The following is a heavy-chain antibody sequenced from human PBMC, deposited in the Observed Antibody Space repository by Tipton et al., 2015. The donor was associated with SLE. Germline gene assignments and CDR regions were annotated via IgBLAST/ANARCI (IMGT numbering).Heavy chain of an antibody. V-gene: IGHV4-34*01. CDR2: INHSGST. CDR3: ARQCILNYYYGMDV. Sequence: TLSLTCAVYGGSFSGYYWSWIRQPPGKGLEWIGEINHSGSTNYNPSLKSRVTISVDTSKNQFSLKLSSVTAADTAVYYCARQCILNYYYGMDVWGQGTTVTVSS. D-gene: IGHD2-15*01. J-gene: IGHJ6*01. CDR1: GGSFSGYY.